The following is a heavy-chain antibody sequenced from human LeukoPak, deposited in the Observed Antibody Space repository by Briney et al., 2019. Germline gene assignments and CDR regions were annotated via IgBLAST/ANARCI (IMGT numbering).Heavy chain of an antibody. CDR2: INSDGTST. D-gene: IGHD1-26*01. V-gene: IGHV3-74*01. J-gene: IGHJ4*02. CDR3: GRALGSPLDY. CDR1: GFSFSSDW. Sequence: GGSLRLSCAASGFSFSSDWMHWVRQVPGEGLVWVSRINSDGTSTAYADSVKGRFTISRDNAKNTLYLQMNSLRAEDTAVYYCGRALGSPLDYWGQGTLVTVSS.